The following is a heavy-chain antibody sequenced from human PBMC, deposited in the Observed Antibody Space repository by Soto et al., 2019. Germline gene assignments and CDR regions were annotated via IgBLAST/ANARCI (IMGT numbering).Heavy chain of an antibody. Sequence: PGGSLRLSCTAYGFNFGDYAMGWVRQAPGEGMGWVAYIRSKAHGGTTEYAAYARGRFTIPRDVSETVTHLQRDRLTTEDTAVYYCARHIYSLFRLSAFHYWGQGTMVTVYS. V-gene: IGHV3-49*04. CDR3: ARHIYSLFRLSAFHY. J-gene: IGHJ4*02. D-gene: IGHD2-15*01. CDR1: GFNFGDYA. CDR2: IRSKAHGGTT.